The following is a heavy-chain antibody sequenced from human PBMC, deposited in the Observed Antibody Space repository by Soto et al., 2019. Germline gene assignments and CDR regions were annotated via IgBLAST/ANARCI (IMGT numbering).Heavy chain of an antibody. CDR2: IYYSVST. CDR1: GGSISRYY. J-gene: IGHJ6*02. D-gene: IGHD4-4*01. V-gene: IGHV4-59*03. CDR3: EKGTDYTQIASFLYGMYF. Sequence: LSLTCTVSGGSISRYYLSWIRQPPGKGLEWSGYIYYSVSTNYNPSLKSRGTISVDMSKNQVSLRLTPVTAADTAVYYDEKGTDYTQIASFLYGMYFWGQGTWVTVSS.